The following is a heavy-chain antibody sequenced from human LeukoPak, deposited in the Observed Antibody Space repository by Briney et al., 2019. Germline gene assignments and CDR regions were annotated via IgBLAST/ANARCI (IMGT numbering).Heavy chain of an antibody. CDR1: GFTFSSYA. J-gene: IGHJ4*02. V-gene: IGHV3-30*04. D-gene: IGHD2-21*01. CDR2: ISYDGSNK. Sequence: TGGSLRLACAASGFTFSSYAMSWVRQAPGKGLEWVTAISYDGSNKYYADSVKGRFTISRDNSKNTLYVQMNSLRVEDTAVYYCARPRGCGTATCNNFDYWGQGTLVTVSS. CDR3: ARPRGCGTATCNNFDY.